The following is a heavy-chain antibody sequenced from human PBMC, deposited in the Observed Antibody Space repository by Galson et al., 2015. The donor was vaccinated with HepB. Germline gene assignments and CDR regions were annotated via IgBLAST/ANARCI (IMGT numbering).Heavy chain of an antibody. CDR2: ISYDGSNK. CDR3: ARGSDTAMVTTYYGMDV. CDR1: GFTFSSYA. J-gene: IGHJ6*02. V-gene: IGHV3-30-3*01. Sequence: SLRLSCAASGFTFSSYAMHWVRQAPGKGLEWVAVISYDGSNKYYADSVKGRFTISRDNAKNSLYLQMNSLRDEDTAVYYCARGSDTAMVTTYYGMDVWGQGTTVTVSS. D-gene: IGHD5-18*01.